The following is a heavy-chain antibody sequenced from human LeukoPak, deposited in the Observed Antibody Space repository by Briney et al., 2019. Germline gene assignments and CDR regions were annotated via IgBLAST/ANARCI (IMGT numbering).Heavy chain of an antibody. V-gene: IGHV3-74*01. D-gene: IGHD3-22*01. Sequence: GGSLRLSCAASGFTFSTYWMHWVRQAPGKGLVWVSRIKSDGSTNYADSVEGRFTISRDNAKNTVSLQMNSLRPEDTGVYYCARAPSEIGGYYPEYFRHWGQGTLVTVSS. J-gene: IGHJ1*01. CDR1: GFTFSTYW. CDR3: ARAPSEIGGYYPEYFRH. CDR2: IKSDGST.